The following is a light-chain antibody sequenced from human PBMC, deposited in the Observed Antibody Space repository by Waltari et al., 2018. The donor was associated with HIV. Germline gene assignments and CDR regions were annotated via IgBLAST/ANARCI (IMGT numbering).Light chain of an antibody. V-gene: IGLV2-14*01. CDR2: AVR. CDR1: SDDIGGSKY. J-gene: IGLJ2*01. CDR3: SSYTHTNTLI. Sequence: QSALTQPASVSGSPGQSISISCTGTSDDIGGSKYVSWYQQHPGKVPNLILFAVRTRPSGVSNRFSGSKSDNTASLSISGLQAEDDAAYYCSSYTHTNTLIFGGGTRLTVL.